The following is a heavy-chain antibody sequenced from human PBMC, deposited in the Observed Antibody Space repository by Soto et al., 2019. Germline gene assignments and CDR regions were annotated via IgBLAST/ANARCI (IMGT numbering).Heavy chain of an antibody. CDR1: GYIVTGYY. CDR3: ARDPPDSSSGLFDY. V-gene: IGHV1-2*02. D-gene: IGHD6-19*01. J-gene: IGHJ4*02. CDR2: INPNSGDT. Sequence: ASGKVSCKASGYIVTGYYMPWVLQAPGQGLEWMGWINPNSGDTNYAQKLQGRVTMTTDTSTSTAYMELRSLRSDDTAVYYCARDPPDSSSGLFDYWGQGTLVTVSS.